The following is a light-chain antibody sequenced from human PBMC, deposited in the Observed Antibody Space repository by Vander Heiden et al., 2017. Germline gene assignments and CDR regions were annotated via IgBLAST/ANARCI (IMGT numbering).Light chain of an antibody. Sequence: IQMTQSPSTLPASIGARVTITCRASESISSWFAWYQQKPGKAPKLLIYDASTLESGVPSRFSGSGSATEFTLTISSLQPDDFATYCCQQYRSYRTFGQGTKVEIK. CDR2: DAS. V-gene: IGKV1-5*01. CDR3: QQYRSYRT. J-gene: IGKJ1*01. CDR1: ESISSW.